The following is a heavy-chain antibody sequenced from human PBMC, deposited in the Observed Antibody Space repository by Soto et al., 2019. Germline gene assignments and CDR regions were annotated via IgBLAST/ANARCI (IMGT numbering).Heavy chain of an antibody. CDR1: GGTFSSYD. J-gene: IGHJ6*02. V-gene: IGHV1-69*01. D-gene: IGHD2-2*01. Sequence: QVQLVQSGAEVKKPGSSVKVSCKASGGTFSSYDISWVRQAPGQGLEGMGGIVPSFGTANYAQKFQGRVTSTADESTSTVYMDLTSLRYEDTAVYYCARAPSSAIVYYGMDVWGQGTTVTVSS. CDR2: IVPSFGTA. CDR3: ARAPSSAIVYYGMDV.